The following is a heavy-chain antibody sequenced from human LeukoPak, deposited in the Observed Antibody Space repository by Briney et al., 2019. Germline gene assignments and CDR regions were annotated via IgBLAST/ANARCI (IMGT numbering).Heavy chain of an antibody. Sequence: ASVKVSCKASGYTFTSYGISWVRQAPGRGLEWMGWISAYNGNTNYAQKLQGRVTMTTDTSTSTAYMELRSLRSDDTAVYYCARDIAVAGTHWFDPWGQGTLVTVSS. CDR3: ARDIAVAGTHWFDP. J-gene: IGHJ5*02. D-gene: IGHD6-19*01. CDR2: ISAYNGNT. CDR1: GYTFTSYG. V-gene: IGHV1-18*01.